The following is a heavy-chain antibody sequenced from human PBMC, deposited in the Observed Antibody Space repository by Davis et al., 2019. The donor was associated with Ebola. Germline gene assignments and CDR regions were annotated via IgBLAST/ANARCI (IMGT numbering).Heavy chain of an antibody. CDR1: GGSFSGYY. Sequence: SETLSLTCAVYGGSFSGYYWSWIRQPPGKGLEWIGKINHSGSTNYNPSLKSRVTISVDTSKNQFSLKRRSVTAADTAVYYCARGRAKVDPWGQGTLVTVSS. J-gene: IGHJ5*02. CDR3: ARGRAKVDP. V-gene: IGHV4-34*01. CDR2: INHSGST.